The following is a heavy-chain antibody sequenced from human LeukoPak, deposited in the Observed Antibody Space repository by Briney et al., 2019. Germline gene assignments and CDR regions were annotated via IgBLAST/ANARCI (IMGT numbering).Heavy chain of an antibody. CDR1: GFTFSDYY. CDR2: ISSSGSTI. CDR3: AKDRGVLRFLEWEPPDY. D-gene: IGHD3-3*01. J-gene: IGHJ4*02. V-gene: IGHV3-11*04. Sequence: GGSLRLSCAASGFTFSDYYMSWIRQAPGKGLEWISYISSSGSTIYYADSVKGRFTISRDNAKNSLYLQMNSLRAEDTAVYYCAKDRGVLRFLEWEPPDYWGQGTLVTVSS.